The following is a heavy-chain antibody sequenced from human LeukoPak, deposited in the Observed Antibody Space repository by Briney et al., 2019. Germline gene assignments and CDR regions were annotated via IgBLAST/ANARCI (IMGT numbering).Heavy chain of an antibody. CDR2: INHSGST. D-gene: IGHD3-10*01. CDR3: ARGRLLWFDLDAFDI. CDR1: GGSFSGYY. J-gene: IGHJ3*02. Sequence: PSETLSLTCAVYGGSFSGYYWSWIRQPPGKGLEWFGEINHSGSTNYNPSLKSRVTISVDTSKNQFSLKLSSVTAADTAVYYCARGRLLWFDLDAFDIWGQGTMVTVSS. V-gene: IGHV4-34*01.